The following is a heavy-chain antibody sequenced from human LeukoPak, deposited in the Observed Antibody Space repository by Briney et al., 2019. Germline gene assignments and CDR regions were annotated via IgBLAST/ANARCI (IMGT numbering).Heavy chain of an antibody. D-gene: IGHD3-22*01. CDR1: GGSFRSSSYY. J-gene: IGHJ4*02. V-gene: IGHV4-39*07. CDR3: ARENYDSSGYWDY. CDR2: IYYSGST. Sequence: SETLSLTCTVSGGSFRSSSYYWGWLRQTPGKGLEWIGCIYYSGSTYYNPSLKSRVTISVDTSKNQFSLKLSSVTAADTAVYYCARENYDSSGYWDYWGQGTLVTVSS.